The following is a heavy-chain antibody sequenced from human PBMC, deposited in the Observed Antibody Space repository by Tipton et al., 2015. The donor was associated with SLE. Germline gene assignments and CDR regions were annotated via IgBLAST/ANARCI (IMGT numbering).Heavy chain of an antibody. CDR2: INPSDGGT. CDR1: GFIFTKSY. Sequence: QSGPEVKKPGASVKVSCKASGFIFTKSYMHWVRQAPGQGLEWMGIINPSDGGTTYAQQFQGRVTMTRDTSTSTVYLELSSLRSEDTAVYFCARERSVMDEYFFDSWGQGTLVTVSS. J-gene: IGHJ4*02. D-gene: IGHD2-8*01. V-gene: IGHV1-46*01. CDR3: ARERSVMDEYFFDS.